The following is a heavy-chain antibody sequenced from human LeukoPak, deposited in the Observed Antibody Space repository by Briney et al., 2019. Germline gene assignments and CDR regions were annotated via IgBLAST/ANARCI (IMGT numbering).Heavy chain of an antibody. Sequence: GGSLRLSCAASGFTFSDYYMSWIRQAPGKGLEWVSYISSSGSTIYYADSVKGRFTISRDNAKNSLYLQMNSLRAEDTAVYYCARAARGIVVVPAAIDYYYYMDVWGKGTTVTVSS. D-gene: IGHD2-2*01. CDR3: ARAARGIVVVPAAIDYYYYMDV. CDR1: GFTFSDYY. CDR2: ISSSGSTI. V-gene: IGHV3-11*04. J-gene: IGHJ6*03.